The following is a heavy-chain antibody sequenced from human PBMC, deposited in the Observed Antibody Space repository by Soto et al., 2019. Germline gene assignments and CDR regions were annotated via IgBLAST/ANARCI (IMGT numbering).Heavy chain of an antibody. V-gene: IGHV3-13*01. CDR1: GFTFSSYD. CDR3: GRSFRGYYYMDV. Sequence: GGSLRLSCAASGFTFSSYDMHWVRQATGKGLEWVSAIGTAGDTYYPGSVKGRFTISRENAKNSLYLQMNSLRAGDTAVYYCGRSFRGYYYMDVWGKGTTVTVSS. J-gene: IGHJ6*03. CDR2: IGTAGDT.